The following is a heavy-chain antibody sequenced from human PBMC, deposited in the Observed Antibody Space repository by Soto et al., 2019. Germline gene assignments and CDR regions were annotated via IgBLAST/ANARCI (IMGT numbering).Heavy chain of an antibody. CDR3: XXXXXXTTPYFYYYG. CDR2: ISHSGST. Sequence: QVQLQQWGAGLLKPSETLYLTCAVYGGSFSAYSWSWIRQPPGKGLEWIGEISHSGSTNYSPSLTTRVTIFVDTSNNQSSLTQSSVTAADTAVXXXXXXXXXTTPYFYYYG. V-gene: IGHV4-34*01. D-gene: IGHD4-17*01. CDR1: GGSFSAYS. J-gene: IGHJ6*01.